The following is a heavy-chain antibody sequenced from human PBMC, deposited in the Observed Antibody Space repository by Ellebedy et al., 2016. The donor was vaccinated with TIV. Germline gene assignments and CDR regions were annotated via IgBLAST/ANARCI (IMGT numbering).Heavy chain of an antibody. CDR3: AGTEQPYDAFHI. V-gene: IGHV3-11*01. D-gene: IGHD5-12*01. CDR2: ISSSGYTI. CDR1: EFIFSDYY. Sequence: GGSLRLXXAASEFIFSDYYMFWIRQAPGKGLEWVSYISSSGYTIYYADSVKGRFTISRDNAKNSLYLQMNSLRAEDTAVYYCAGTEQPYDAFHIWGKGITVTVSP. J-gene: IGHJ6*04.